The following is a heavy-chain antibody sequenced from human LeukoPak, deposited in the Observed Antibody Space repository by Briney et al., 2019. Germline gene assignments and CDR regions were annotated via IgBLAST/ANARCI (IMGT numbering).Heavy chain of an antibody. CDR1: GFTFGSYS. V-gene: IGHV3-48*02. D-gene: IGHD3-10*01. CDR2: ISGSRSDI. J-gene: IGHJ4*02. Sequence: GGSLRLSCAASGFTFGSYSMNWVRHAPGRGLEWVSYISGSRSDIKYADSVKGRFTISRDNAKNSLYLQMNSLRDEDTAVYYCARDWFSGTNYKPLFDYWGQGTLVTVSS. CDR3: ARDWFSGTNYKPLFDY.